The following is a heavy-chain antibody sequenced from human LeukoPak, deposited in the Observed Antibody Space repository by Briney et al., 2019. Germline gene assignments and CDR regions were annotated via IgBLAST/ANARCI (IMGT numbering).Heavy chain of an antibody. CDR2: IYYSGGT. D-gene: IGHD3-16*01. V-gene: IGHV4-31*03. J-gene: IGHJ5*02. CDR3: ARDLGDKVDP. CDR1: GDSITTGGCY. Sequence: SQTLSLTCTFSGDSITTGGCYWSWLRQHPGKGLEWIGYIYYSGGTYYNPSLKSRVTISVDTSKSQFSLKLTSVTAANTAVYYCARDLGDKVDPWGQGTLVTVSS.